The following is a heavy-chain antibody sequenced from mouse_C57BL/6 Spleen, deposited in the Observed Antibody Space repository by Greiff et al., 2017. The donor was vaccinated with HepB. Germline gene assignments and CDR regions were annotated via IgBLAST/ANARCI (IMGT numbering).Heavy chain of an antibody. CDR1: GYTFTSYW. J-gene: IGHJ3*01. Sequence: VKLMESGAELVKPGASVKMSCKASGYTFTSYWITWVKQRPGQGLEWIGDIYPGSGSTNYNEKFKSKATLTVDTSSRTAYMHLSSLTSEVSAVYYCARAPHYDGFAYWGQGTLVTVSA. D-gene: IGHD1-2*01. CDR3: ARAPHYDGFAY. CDR2: IYPGSGST. V-gene: IGHV1-55*01.